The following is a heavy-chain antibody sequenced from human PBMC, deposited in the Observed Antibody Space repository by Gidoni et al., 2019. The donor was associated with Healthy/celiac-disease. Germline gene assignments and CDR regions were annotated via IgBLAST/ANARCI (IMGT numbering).Heavy chain of an antibody. CDR2: ISGSGVST. J-gene: IGHJ4*02. D-gene: IGHD3-22*01. CDR1: GFTFSSYA. CDR3: AKDKLKYYYDSSGYYWH. Sequence: EVQLLESGGGLVQPGGSLRLSCAASGFTFSSYAMSWVRQAPGKGLEWVSAISGSGVSTYYADSVKDRFTISRDNSKNTLYLQMNSLRAEDTAVYYCAKDKLKYYYDSSGYYWHWGQGTLVTVSS. V-gene: IGHV3-23*01.